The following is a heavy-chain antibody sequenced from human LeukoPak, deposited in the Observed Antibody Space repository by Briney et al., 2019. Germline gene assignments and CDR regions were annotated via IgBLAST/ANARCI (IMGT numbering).Heavy chain of an antibody. V-gene: IGHV4-30-2*01. CDR1: GGSISSGGYS. J-gene: IGHJ6*02. CDR2: IYHSGST. CDR3: VGEYYGSGIGAGYYGMDV. D-gene: IGHD3-10*01. Sequence: PSQTLSLTCAVSGGSISSGGYSWSWIRQLPGKGLEWIGYIYHSGSTYYNPSLKSRVTISVDRSKNQFSLKLSSVTAADTAVYYCVGEYYGSGIGAGYYGMDVWGQGTTVTVSS.